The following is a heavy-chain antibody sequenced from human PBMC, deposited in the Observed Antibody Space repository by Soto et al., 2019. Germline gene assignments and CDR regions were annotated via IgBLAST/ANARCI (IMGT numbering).Heavy chain of an antibody. J-gene: IGHJ6*02. CDR3: ARAPAVTIFGVVNRGEGAYYYYGMDV. CDR1: GYTFTGYY. CDR2: INPNSGGT. V-gene: IGHV1-2*04. D-gene: IGHD3-3*01. Sequence: GASVKVSCKASGYTFTGYYMHWVRQAPGQGLEWMGWINPNSGGTNYAQKFQGWVTMTRDTSISTAYMELSRLRSDDTAVYYCARAPAVTIFGVVNRGEGAYYYYGMDVWGQGTTVTVSS.